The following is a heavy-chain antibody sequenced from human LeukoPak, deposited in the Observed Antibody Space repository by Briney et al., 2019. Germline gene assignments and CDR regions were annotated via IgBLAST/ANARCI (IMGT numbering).Heavy chain of an antibody. V-gene: IGHV4-4*02. CDR2: IYHSGST. Sequence: SETLSLTCAVSGGSISSTNWWSWVRQPPGKGLEWIGEIYHSGSTNYNPSLKSRVTISVDKSKNQFSLKLSSVTAADTAVYYCAREVSSGWAGYFDYWGQGTLVTVSS. CDR1: GGSISSTNW. D-gene: IGHD6-19*01. J-gene: IGHJ4*02. CDR3: AREVSSGWAGYFDY.